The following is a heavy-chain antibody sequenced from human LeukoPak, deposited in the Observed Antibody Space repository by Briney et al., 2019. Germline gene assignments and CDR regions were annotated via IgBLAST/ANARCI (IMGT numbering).Heavy chain of an antibody. CDR2: INQDGSEK. CDR1: GFTFSSYW. CDR3: AREGCSGGRCYHNWLDP. J-gene: IGHJ5*02. D-gene: IGHD2-15*01. Sequence: PGGSLTLSCAASGFTFSSYWMSWVRQAPGKGLEWVANINQDGSEKYYVDSVKGRFTISRDNAKNSLYLQMNSLRAEDTAVYYCAREGCSGGRCYHNWLDPWGQGTLVTVSS. V-gene: IGHV3-7*01.